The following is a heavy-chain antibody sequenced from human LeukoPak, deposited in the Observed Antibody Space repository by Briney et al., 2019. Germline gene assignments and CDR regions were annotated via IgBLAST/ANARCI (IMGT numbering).Heavy chain of an antibody. J-gene: IGHJ4*02. CDR3: ARLYDGHRITMVRGVLDY. D-gene: IGHD3-10*01. Sequence: GESLKISCKGSGYSFTSYWISWVRQMPGKGLEWMGRIDPSDSYTNYSPSFQGHVTISADKSISTAYLQWSSLKASDTAMYYCARLYDGHRITMVRGVLDYWGQGTLVTVSS. CDR1: GYSFTSYW. CDR2: IDPSDSYT. V-gene: IGHV5-10-1*01.